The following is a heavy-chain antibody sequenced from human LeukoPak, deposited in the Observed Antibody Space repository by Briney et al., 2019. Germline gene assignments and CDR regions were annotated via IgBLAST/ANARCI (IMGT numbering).Heavy chain of an antibody. D-gene: IGHD4-11*01. V-gene: IGHV4-39*01. CDR3: ARHGQGTVKGLHFDY. CDR1: GGSIRSSYYY. Sequence: SETLSLTCTVSGGSIRSSYYYWGWIRQPPGKGLEWIGSIYDSGSTYYNPSLKSRVTISVDTSKNQFSLKLSSVTAADTAVYYCARHGQGTVKGLHFDYWGQGTLVTVSS. J-gene: IGHJ4*02. CDR2: IYDSGST.